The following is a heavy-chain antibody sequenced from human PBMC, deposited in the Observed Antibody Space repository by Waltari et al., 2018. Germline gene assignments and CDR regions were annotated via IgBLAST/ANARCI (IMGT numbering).Heavy chain of an antibody. Sequence: QVQLVQSGAEVKKPGSSVKVSCKASGGTFSSSAISWVRQATGQGLEWMGEIIPIFGTANYAQKFQGRVTITADESTSTAYMELSSLRSEDTAVYYCARGQGYCSSTSCPLDYWGQGTLVTVSS. V-gene: IGHV1-69*12. CDR3: ARGQGYCSSTSCPLDY. CDR2: IIPIFGTA. D-gene: IGHD2-2*01. J-gene: IGHJ4*02. CDR1: GGTFSSSA.